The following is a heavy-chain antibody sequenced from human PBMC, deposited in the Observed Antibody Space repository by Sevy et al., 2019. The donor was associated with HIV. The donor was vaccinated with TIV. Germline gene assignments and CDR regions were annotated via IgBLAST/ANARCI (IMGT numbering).Heavy chain of an antibody. J-gene: IGHJ4*02. D-gene: IGHD5-18*01. V-gene: IGHV3-11*06. CDR1: GFTFSDCY. CDR3: ARVRYNYGQKYFDY. Sequence: GGSLRLSCTASGFTFSDCYMSWIRQAPGKGLEWVSYISTSSSYTSYPDSVKGQFTISRDNAKNSLYLQMNSLRVEDTAVYYCARVRYNYGQKYFDYWGQGTLVTVSS. CDR2: ISTSSSYT.